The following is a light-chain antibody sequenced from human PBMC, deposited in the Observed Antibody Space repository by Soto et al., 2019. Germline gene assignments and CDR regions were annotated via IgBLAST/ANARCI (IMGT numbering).Light chain of an antibody. CDR3: SSCTSSNTHV. CDR1: SSDVGGYNY. Sequence: QSVLTQPASVSGSPGQSITISCTGTSSDVGGYNYVSWYQQHPGKAPKLMIYEVSNRPPGVSNRFSGSKSGNTASLTISGLQAEDEADYYCSSCTSSNTHVFGTGTKVTV. J-gene: IGLJ1*01. CDR2: EVS. V-gene: IGLV2-14*01.